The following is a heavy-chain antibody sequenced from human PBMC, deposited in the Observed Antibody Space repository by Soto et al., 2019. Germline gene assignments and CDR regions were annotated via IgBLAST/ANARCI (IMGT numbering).Heavy chain of an antibody. Sequence: QVQLVQSGAEVEKPGASVRLSCKTSGYTFTTHAISWVRQAPGQGLEWMGWISTYNGDTRSAEKFRLRVTMTRDTSTSTAYMDLRSLRSDDTAIYYCARGAALPLVYYYYYGMDVWGQGTTVTVSS. J-gene: IGHJ6*02. CDR1: GYTFTTHA. D-gene: IGHD2-8*02. CDR3: ARGAALPLVYYYYYGMDV. V-gene: IGHV1-18*04. CDR2: ISTYNGDT.